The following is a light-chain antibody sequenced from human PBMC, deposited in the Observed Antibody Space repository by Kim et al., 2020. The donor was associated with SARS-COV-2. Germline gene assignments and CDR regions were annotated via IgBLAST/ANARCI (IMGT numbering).Light chain of an antibody. CDR1: QDIRSG. V-gene: IGKV1-17*01. CDR2: GAS. J-gene: IGKJ5*01. CDR3: PQHSTYPIT. Sequence: ASVGDRVTITCRASQDIRSGLGWYQQNPGRAPKRLIYGASSLQSGVPSRFSGSGSGTEFTLTISSVQPEDFATYFCPQHSTYPITFGQGTRLEIK.